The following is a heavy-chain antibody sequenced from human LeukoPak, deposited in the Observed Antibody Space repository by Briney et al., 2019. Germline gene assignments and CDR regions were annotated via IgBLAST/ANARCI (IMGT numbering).Heavy chain of an antibody. CDR1: GGSISSSSYY. D-gene: IGHD3-22*01. J-gene: IGHJ4*02. CDR3: ARGRHFTYYYDSSGYFY. V-gene: IGHV4-39*07. CDR2: IYYSGST. Sequence: SETLSLTCTVSGGSISSSSYYWGWIRQPPGKGLEWIGSIYYSGSTYYNPSLKSRVTISVDTSKNQFSLKLSSVTAADTAVYYCARGRHFTYYYDSSGYFYWGQGTLVTVSS.